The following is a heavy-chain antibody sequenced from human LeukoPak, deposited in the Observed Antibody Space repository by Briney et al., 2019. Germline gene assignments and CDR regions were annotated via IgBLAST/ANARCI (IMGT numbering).Heavy chain of an antibody. CDR3: ARGPVGATSIDY. J-gene: IGHJ4*02. V-gene: IGHV3-21*01. Sequence: GGSLRLSCAASGFTFSSYWMSWVRQAPGKGLEWVSAISGSGGSTYYADSVKGRFTISRDNAKNSLYPQMNSLRAEDTAVYYCARGPVGATSIDYWGQGTLVTVSS. CDR1: GFTFSSYW. D-gene: IGHD1-26*01. CDR2: ISGSGGST.